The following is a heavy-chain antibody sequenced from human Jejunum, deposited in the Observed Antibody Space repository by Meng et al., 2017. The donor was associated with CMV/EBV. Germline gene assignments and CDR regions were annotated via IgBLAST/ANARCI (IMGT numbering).Heavy chain of an antibody. CDR3: ARVRVLGHYYGMDV. Sequence: CGSSDRFCWGVIRQPPGKGLEFSGYIYYSGRSNSSHSLKSRVANSVDTSKNQFSLRVTSVTAADTAVYYCARVRVLGHYYGMDVWGQGTTVTVSS. J-gene: IGHJ6*02. CDR1: CGSSDRFC. V-gene: IGHV4-61*01. CDR2: IYYSGRS. D-gene: IGHD3-16*01.